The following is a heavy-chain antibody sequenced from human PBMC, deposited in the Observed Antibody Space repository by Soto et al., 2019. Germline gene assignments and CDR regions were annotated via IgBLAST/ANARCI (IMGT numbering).Heavy chain of an antibody. CDR3: ARGGTRSADLPTY. D-gene: IGHD1-1*01. CDR2: IYSSGSA. CDR1: GDSINNYY. Sequence: VRLQESGPGLVEPSETLSLTCSVSGDSINNYYWSWIRQPAGKGLEWIGRIYSSGSANYNPSLKTRGTMSVDISKNQVFLSVTSVTAADTAGYFCARGGTRSADLPTYWGQGIQVIVSS. V-gene: IGHV4-4*07. J-gene: IGHJ4*02.